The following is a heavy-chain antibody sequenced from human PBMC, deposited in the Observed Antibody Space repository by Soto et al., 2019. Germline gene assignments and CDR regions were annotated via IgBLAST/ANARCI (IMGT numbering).Heavy chain of an antibody. CDR1: GGSFSGYY. CDR3: ARGRRRRGNYYYMDV. V-gene: IGHV4-34*01. Sequence: SETLSLTCAVYGGSFSGYYWSWIRQPPGKGLEWIGEINHSGSTNYNPSLKSRVTISVDTSKNQFSLKLSSVTAADTAVYCCARGRRRRGNYYYMDVWGKGTTVTVSS. CDR2: INHSGST. J-gene: IGHJ6*03.